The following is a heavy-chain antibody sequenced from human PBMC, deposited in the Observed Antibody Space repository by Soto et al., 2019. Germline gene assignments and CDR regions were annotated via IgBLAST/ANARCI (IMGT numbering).Heavy chain of an antibody. CDR1: GASISGFY. CDR2: IYATGTT. V-gene: IGHV4-4*07. CDR3: VRDGTKTLRDWFDP. J-gene: IGHJ5*02. Sequence: AETLSLTCTVSGASISGFYWSWIRKSAGKGLEWIGRIYATGTTDYNLSLKSRVMMSVDTSKKQFSLKLRSVTAADTAVYYCVRDGTKTLRDWFDPWGQGISVTVSS. D-gene: IGHD1-1*01.